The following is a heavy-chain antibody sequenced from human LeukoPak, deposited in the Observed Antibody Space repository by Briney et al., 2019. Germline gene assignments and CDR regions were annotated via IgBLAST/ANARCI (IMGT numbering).Heavy chain of an antibody. CDR3: AKRLDYGGNFDY. CDR2: ISGSGGST. V-gene: IGHV3-23*01. CDR1: GFTFSSYA. J-gene: IGHJ4*02. Sequence: PGGSLRLSCAASGFTFSSYAMSWVRQAPGKGLEWVSAISGSGGSTYYADSVKGRFTISRDNSKNTLYLQMNSLRAEDTAEYYCAKRLDYGGNFDYWGQGTLVTVSS. D-gene: IGHD4-23*01.